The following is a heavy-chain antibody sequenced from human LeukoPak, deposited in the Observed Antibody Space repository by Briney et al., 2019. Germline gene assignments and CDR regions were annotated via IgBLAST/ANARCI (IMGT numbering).Heavy chain of an antibody. CDR2: INSDGNNT. V-gene: IGHV3-74*01. CDR3: ATGDDYNAKRPGVPDS. Sequence: GGSLRLSCAASGFTFSSYEMNWVRQAPGKGLVWVSRINSDGNNTRYADSVKGRFTISRDNAKNTLFLQMNSLTAEDTAVYYCATGDDYNAKRPGVPDSWGQGILVTVSS. J-gene: IGHJ5*01. CDR1: GFTFSSYE. D-gene: IGHD5-24*01.